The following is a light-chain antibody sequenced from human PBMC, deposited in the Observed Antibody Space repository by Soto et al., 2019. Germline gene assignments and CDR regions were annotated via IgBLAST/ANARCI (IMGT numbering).Light chain of an antibody. CDR1: QSVSSN. Sequence: EIVMTQSPATLSVSPGERATLSCRASQSVSSNLAWYQQKPGQAPRLLIYGASTRATGIPARFSGSGSGTEFTLTISSLQSEDFAVYYCQQYGISPWTFGQGTSVEIK. J-gene: IGKJ1*01. CDR2: GAS. V-gene: IGKV3-15*01. CDR3: QQYGISPWT.